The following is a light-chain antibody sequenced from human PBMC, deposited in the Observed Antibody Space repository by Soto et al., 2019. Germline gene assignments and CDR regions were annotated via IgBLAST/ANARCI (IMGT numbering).Light chain of an antibody. Sequence: QSVLTQPPSVSGAPGQRVTISCTGSSSNIGAGFDVHWYQQLPGTAPKLLIYGNVDRPSGVPDRFSGSKSGTSASLAITGLQAEYEADYYCQSYDSSLSGYVFGTGTKLTVL. CDR3: QSYDSSLSGYV. J-gene: IGLJ1*01. CDR2: GNV. V-gene: IGLV1-40*01. CDR1: SSNIGAGFD.